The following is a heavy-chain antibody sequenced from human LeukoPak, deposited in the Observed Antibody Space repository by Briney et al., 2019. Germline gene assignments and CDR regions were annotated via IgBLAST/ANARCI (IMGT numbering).Heavy chain of an antibody. Sequence: GGSLRLSCAASGFTFDEFGMHWVRQVPGKGLEWVSAITWNSGVINYADSAKGRFTISRDNAKTSLYLHMNTLRVKDMALYYCAKGDYSSWPSSHFDLWGRGTLVAVSS. CDR2: ITWNSGVI. J-gene: IGHJ2*01. CDR1: GFTFDEFG. D-gene: IGHD6-6*01. CDR3: AKGDYSSWPSSHFDL. V-gene: IGHV3-9*03.